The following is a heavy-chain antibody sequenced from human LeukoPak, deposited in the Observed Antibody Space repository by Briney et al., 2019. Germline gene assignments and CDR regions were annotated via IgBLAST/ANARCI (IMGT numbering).Heavy chain of an antibody. CDR2: ISGSGGST. CDR1: GFTFSSYA. V-gene: IGHV3-23*01. Sequence: GGSLRLSCAASGFTFSSYAMHWVRQAPGKGLEWVSAISGSGGSTYYADSVKGRFTISRDNSKNTLYLQMNSLRAEDTAVYYCAKGRTIFGVANDYWGQGTLVTVSS. CDR3: AKGRTIFGVANDY. D-gene: IGHD3-3*01. J-gene: IGHJ4*02.